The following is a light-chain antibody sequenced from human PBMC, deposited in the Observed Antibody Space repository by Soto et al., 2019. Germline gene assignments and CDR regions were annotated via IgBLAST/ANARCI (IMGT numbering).Light chain of an antibody. CDR2: WAS. CDR3: QQYYSNLRT. J-gene: IGKJ1*01. Sequence: DIVMTQSPDSLAGSLGERATINCKSSQSVLYSSNNKNYLAWYQQRPGQPPKLLIYWASTRESGVPDRFSGSGSGTDFTLTISSLQAEDVAVYYCQQYYSNLRTFGQGTKVEIK. CDR1: QSVLYSSNNKNY. V-gene: IGKV4-1*01.